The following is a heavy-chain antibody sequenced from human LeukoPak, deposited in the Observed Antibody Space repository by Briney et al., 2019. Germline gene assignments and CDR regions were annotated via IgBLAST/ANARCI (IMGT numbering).Heavy chain of an antibody. CDR2: IYTSGST. Sequence: SETLSLTCTVSGGSISSGNYYWNWIRQPAGKGLEWIGRIYTSGSTNYNPSLKSRVTISVDTSKNQFSLKLSSVTAADTAVYYCARHLLNSSGYYDYWGQGTLVTVSS. V-gene: IGHV4-61*02. CDR1: GGSISSGNYY. J-gene: IGHJ4*02. CDR3: ARHLLNSSGYYDY. D-gene: IGHD3-22*01.